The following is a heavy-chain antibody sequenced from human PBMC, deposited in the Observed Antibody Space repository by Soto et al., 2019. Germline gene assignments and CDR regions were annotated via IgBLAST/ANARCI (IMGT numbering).Heavy chain of an antibody. D-gene: IGHD2-15*01. CDR1: GYTFTSDG. J-gene: IGHJ1*01. V-gene: IGHV1-18*01. CDR2: ISAYNGNT. CDR3: ARGSNGCSGGSCYWH. Sequence: ASVKVSCKASGYTFTSDGIGWVRQAPGQGLEWMGWISAYNGNTNYAQKLQGRVTMTTDTSTSTAYMELRSLRSDDTAVYYCARGSNGCSGGSCYWHWGQGTLVTVS.